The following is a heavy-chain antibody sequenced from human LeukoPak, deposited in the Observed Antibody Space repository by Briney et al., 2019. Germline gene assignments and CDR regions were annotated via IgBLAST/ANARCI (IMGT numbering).Heavy chain of an antibody. V-gene: IGHV5-10-1*01. Sequence: GASLLISCQVSGSTFSNYWISWMRQLPGKGLEWMGRFDPSDSYDNYIPSFQGHVTISADESISTAYLHWSSLKASDTAMYFCARQAYYYDSTGYYFDYWGQGTLVTVSS. J-gene: IGHJ4*02. CDR2: FDPSDSYD. CDR1: GSTFSNYW. CDR3: ARQAYYYDSTGYYFDY. D-gene: IGHD3-22*01.